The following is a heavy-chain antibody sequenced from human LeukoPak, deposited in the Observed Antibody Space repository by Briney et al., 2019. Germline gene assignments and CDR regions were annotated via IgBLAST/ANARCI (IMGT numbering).Heavy chain of an antibody. CDR1: GFTVSSNY. J-gene: IGHJ3*02. Sequence: PGGSLRLSCAASGFTVSSNYMSWVRQAPGKGLEWVSVIYSGGSTYYADSVKGRFTASRDNSKNTLYLQMNSLRAEDTAVYYCASLKNYYDSSGYLVTDAFDIWGQGTMVTVSS. CDR3: ASLKNYYDSSGYLVTDAFDI. V-gene: IGHV3-53*01. CDR2: IYSGGST. D-gene: IGHD3-22*01.